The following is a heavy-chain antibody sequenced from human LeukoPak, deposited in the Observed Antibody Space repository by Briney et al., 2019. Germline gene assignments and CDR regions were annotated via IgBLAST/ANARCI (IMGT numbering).Heavy chain of an antibody. J-gene: IGHJ6*03. D-gene: IGHD6-19*01. CDR2: IYYSGST. CDR3: ARGGSGWYRVYYYYMDV. CDR1: GGSISSYY. V-gene: IGHV4-59*01. Sequence: SETLSLTCTVSGGSISSYYWSWIRQPPGKGLEWIGYIYYSGSTNCNPSLKSRVTISVDTSKNQFSLKLSSVTAADTAVYYCARGGSGWYRVYYYYMDVWGKGTTVTVSS.